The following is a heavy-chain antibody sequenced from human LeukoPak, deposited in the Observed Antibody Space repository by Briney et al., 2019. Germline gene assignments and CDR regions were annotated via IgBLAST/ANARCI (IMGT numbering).Heavy chain of an antibody. CDR2: ISYDGSNK. D-gene: IGHD5-18*01. Sequence: PGGSLRLSCAASGFTFSSYAMHWVRQAPGKGLEWVAIISYDGSNKYYADSVKGRFTISRDNSKNTLYLQMNSLRAEDTAVYYCARDPERGYSYGLEFWGQGTLVTVSS. CDR3: ARDPERGYSYGLEF. CDR1: GFTFSSYA. J-gene: IGHJ4*02. V-gene: IGHV3-30*04.